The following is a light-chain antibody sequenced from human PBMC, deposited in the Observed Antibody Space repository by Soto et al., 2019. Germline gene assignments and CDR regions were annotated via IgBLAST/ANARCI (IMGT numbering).Light chain of an antibody. CDR3: CSFAGDYTYV. CDR1: SSDVGAYNY. Sequence: QSVLTQPRSVSGSPGQSVTISCPGTSSDVGAYNYVSWYQQHPGRTPKLMIYGVSTRPSGVPDRFSGSKSGNTASLTISGLQADDEADYYCCSFAGDYTYVFGTGTKVTV. J-gene: IGLJ1*01. CDR2: GVS. V-gene: IGLV2-11*01.